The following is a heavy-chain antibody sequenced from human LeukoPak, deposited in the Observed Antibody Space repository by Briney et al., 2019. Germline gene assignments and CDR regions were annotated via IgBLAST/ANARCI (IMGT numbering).Heavy chain of an antibody. CDR2: IRYDGSNK. CDR3: AKDLGLVMATSSVGYFDY. Sequence: GGSLRLSCAASGFTFSSYGMHWVRQAPGRGLEWVAFIRYDGSNKYYADSVKGRFTISRDNSKNTLYLQMNSLRAEDTAVYYCAKDLGLVMATSSVGYFDYWGQGTLVTVSS. V-gene: IGHV3-30*02. J-gene: IGHJ4*02. D-gene: IGHD5-24*01. CDR1: GFTFSSYG.